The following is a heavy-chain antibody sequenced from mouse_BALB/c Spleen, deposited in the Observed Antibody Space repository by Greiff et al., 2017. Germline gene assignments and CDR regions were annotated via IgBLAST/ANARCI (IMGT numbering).Heavy chain of an antibody. CDR3: ARRGGLRAMDY. CDR2: ISYDGSN. J-gene: IGHJ4*01. CDR1: GYSITSGYY. V-gene: IGHV3-6*02. D-gene: IGHD3-1*01. Sequence: EVKLQESGPGLVKPSQSLSLTCSVTGYSITSGYYWNWIRQFPGNKLEWMGYISYDGSNNYNPSLKNRISITRDTSKNQFFLKLNSVTTEDTATYYCARRGGLRAMDYWGQGTSVTVSS.